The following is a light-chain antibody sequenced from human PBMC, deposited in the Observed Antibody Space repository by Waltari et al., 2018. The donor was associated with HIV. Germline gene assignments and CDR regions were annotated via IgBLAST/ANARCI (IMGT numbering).Light chain of an antibody. CDR3: LLYMASGRV. V-gene: IGLV8-61*01. J-gene: IGLJ3*02. CDR2: NTD. Sequence: QTVVTQEPSFSVSPGGTITLTCGLSSGSVSSAYYPSWYQQTTGQPPRTRIYNTDPRSVGVPDRCCGSIVGNKAALTIAGGQSEDESEYYCLLYMASGRVFGGGTRLTV. CDR1: SGSVSSAYY.